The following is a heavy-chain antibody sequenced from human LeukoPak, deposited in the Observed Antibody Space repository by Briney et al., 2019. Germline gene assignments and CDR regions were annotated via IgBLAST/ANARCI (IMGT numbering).Heavy chain of an antibody. J-gene: IGHJ4*02. D-gene: IGHD3-22*01. CDR3: ARDRGWRSSGYYLYHFDY. CDR2: IKHNGGEK. Sequence: AGGSLRLSCVASGFTFTDYFMSWVRQAPGKGLEWVASIKHNGGEKYYVDSVKSRFTISRDNAKNSLYLEMSSLRVEDTAVYYCARDRGWRSSGYYLYHFDYWGQGTLVTFAS. CDR1: GFTFTDYF. V-gene: IGHV3-7*01.